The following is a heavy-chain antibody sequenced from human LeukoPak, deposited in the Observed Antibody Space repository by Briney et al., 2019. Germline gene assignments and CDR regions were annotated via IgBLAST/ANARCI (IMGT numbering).Heavy chain of an antibody. CDR3: ARDRWAGLAPAFDI. Sequence: SETLSLTCTVSGGSISSSSYYWGWIRQPPGKGLERIGSIYYSGSTHYNPSLKSRVTISVDTSKNQFSLTLSSVTAAATAVSYCARDRWAGLAPAFDIWGRGTMVTVSS. V-gene: IGHV4-39*07. J-gene: IGHJ3*02. CDR1: GGSISSSSYY. CDR2: IYYSGST. D-gene: IGHD3-16*01.